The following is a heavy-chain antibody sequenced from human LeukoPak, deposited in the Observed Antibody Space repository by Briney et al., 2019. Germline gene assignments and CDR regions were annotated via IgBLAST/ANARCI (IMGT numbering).Heavy chain of an antibody. J-gene: IGHJ4*02. CDR3: ARDCGGGAPCFDS. Sequence: GGSLRLSCEASGVTFSNYWMSWVRQAPGKGPEWLANIKQDGTEKFYMASVRGRFIISRDNAKSSLYLQMNNLRVEDTAVYYCARDCGGGAPCFDSWGQGTLVTVSS. V-gene: IGHV3-7*03. CDR1: GVTFSNYW. CDR2: IKQDGTEK. D-gene: IGHD3-16*01.